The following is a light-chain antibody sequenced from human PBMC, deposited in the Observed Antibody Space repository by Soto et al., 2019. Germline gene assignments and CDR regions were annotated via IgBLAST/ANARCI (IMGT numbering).Light chain of an antibody. CDR2: GAS. Sequence: EIVVTQSPGTLSLSPGDRATLSCRASQSVSSNFLAWYQQTPGRAPRLLIYGASSRATGIPDRFSGSGSGTDFILTVSRLEPEDFAVYYCQQYGSSPITFGQGTRLEIK. V-gene: IGKV3-20*01. J-gene: IGKJ5*01. CDR3: QQYGSSPIT. CDR1: QSVSSNF.